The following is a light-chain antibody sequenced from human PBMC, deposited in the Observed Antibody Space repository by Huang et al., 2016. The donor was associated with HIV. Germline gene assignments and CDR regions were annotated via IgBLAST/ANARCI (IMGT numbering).Light chain of an antibody. J-gene: IGKJ1*01. V-gene: IGKV2-30*02. CDR3: MQGTHWPQT. CDR2: KVS. Sequence: DVVLTQSPLSLPVTLGQPASISCKSSHSLLHSDGNTYLNWFLQRPGQSPRRLSYKVSNREFGVPARFSGSGSGADFTLTISRVEADDIGVYYCMQGTHWPQTFGQGTKVEVK. CDR1: HSLLHSDGNTY.